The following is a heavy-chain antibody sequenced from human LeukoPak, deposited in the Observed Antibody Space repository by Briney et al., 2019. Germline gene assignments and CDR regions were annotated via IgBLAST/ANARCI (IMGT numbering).Heavy chain of an antibody. J-gene: IGHJ4*02. Sequence: ASVKVSCKVSGYTLTELSMHWVRQAPGKGLEWMGGFDPEDGETIYAQKFQGRVTMTEDTSTDTAYMELSSLRSEDTAVYYCATAPPLRYFDWSFDYWGQGTLVTVSS. CDR2: FDPEDGET. D-gene: IGHD3-9*01. CDR1: GYTLTELS. CDR3: ATAPPLRYFDWSFDY. V-gene: IGHV1-24*01.